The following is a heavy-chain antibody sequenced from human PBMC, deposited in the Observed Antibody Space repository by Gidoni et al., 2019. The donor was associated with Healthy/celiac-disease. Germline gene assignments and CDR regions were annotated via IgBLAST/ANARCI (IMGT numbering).Heavy chain of an antibody. CDR2: IIPILGIA. CDR3: AREGAIKHDIVVVPAAYMDV. Sequence: QVQLVQSGTEVKKPGSSVTVSCKASGGTFSSYTISWVRQAPGQGLEWMGRIIPILGIANYAQKFQGRVTITADKSTSTAYMELSSLRSEDTAVYYCAREGAIKHDIVVVPAAYMDVWGQGTTVTVSS. CDR1: GGTFSSYT. D-gene: IGHD2-2*01. J-gene: IGHJ6*02. V-gene: IGHV1-69*08.